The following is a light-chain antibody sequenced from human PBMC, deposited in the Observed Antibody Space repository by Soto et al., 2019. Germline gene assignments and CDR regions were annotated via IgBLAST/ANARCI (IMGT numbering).Light chain of an antibody. CDR1: KGVSNNY. V-gene: IGKV3-20*01. Sequence: EIVSTNTAGTRSLSQGERATLSCRASKGVSNNYLACYPPKPGLATRLLIYGASNRATGIPGRFSGSGSETDLSLTINRLEPEAYGAYYCNQYATTGMNFGQATRL. CDR3: NQYATTGMN. CDR2: GAS. J-gene: IGKJ5*01.